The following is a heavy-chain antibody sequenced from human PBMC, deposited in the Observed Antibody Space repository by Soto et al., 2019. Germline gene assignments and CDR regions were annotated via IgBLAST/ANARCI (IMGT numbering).Heavy chain of an antibody. CDR2: INHSGST. D-gene: IGHD2-2*01. J-gene: IGHJ5*02. CDR3: ARGRHSQIRYCSSTSCPNWFDP. V-gene: IGHV4-34*01. CDR1: GGSFSGYY. Sequence: QVQLQQWGAGLLKPSETLSLTCAVYGGSFSGYYWSWIRQPPGKGLEWIGEINHSGSTNYNPSLKSRVTLSVDTSKNQFSLKLSSVTAADTAVYYCARGRHSQIRYCSSTSCPNWFDPWGQGTLVTVSS.